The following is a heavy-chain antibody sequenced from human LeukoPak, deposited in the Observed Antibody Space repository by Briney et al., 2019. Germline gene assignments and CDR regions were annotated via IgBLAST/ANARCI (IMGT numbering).Heavy chain of an antibody. CDR1: GGSLSSYY. V-gene: IGHV4-59*01. CDR3: ARESCSGGSCIDY. Sequence: PSETLSLTCTVSGGSLSSYYWSWIRQPPGKGLVRIGYIYYSGSTNYNPSLKSRVTISIDTSNNQFSLKLSSLTAADTAMYYCARESCSGGSCIDYWGQGTLVTVSS. J-gene: IGHJ4*02. CDR2: IYYSGST. D-gene: IGHD2-15*01.